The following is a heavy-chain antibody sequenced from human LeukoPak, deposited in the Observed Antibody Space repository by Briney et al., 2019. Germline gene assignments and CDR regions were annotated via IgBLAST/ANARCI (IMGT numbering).Heavy chain of an antibody. V-gene: IGHV3-9*01. D-gene: IGHD3-22*01. Sequence: PGRSLRLSCAASGFTFDDYAMHWVRHAPGKGLEWVSGISWNSGSIGYADSVKGRFTISRDNAKNSLYLQMNSLRAEDTALYYCAKTLARITMNPIPDAFDIWGQGTMVTVSS. CDR3: AKTLARITMNPIPDAFDI. CDR1: GFTFDDYA. J-gene: IGHJ3*02. CDR2: ISWNSGSI.